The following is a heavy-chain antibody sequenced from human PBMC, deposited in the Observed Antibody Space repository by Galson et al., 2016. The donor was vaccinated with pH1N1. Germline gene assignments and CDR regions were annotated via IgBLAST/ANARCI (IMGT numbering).Heavy chain of an antibody. V-gene: IGHV3-33*01. D-gene: IGHD3-16*02. CDR1: GFSFANYA. CDR3: ARAIGSRSAY. Sequence: SLRLSCATSGFSFANYAMHWVRQAPAKGLEWVALIWFDGTNRHYADSVKGRFTISRDYSKRTLYLQMNSLRDEDTALYYCARAIGSRSAYWGQGTLVTVSS. J-gene: IGHJ4*02. CDR2: IWFDGTNR.